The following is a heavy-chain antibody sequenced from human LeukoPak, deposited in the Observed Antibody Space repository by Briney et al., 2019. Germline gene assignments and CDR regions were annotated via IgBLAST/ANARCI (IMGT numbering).Heavy chain of an antibody. J-gene: IGHJ4*02. V-gene: IGHV4-59*08. D-gene: IGHD5-18*01. CDR2: IFYSGTT. Sequence: PSETLSLTCTVSDGSITDFYWTWIRQPPGEGLEWIGNIFYSGTTSYNPSLKSRATISVDTSKKQFSLNLTSVTAADTAIYYCAAAKYSYVDYWGQGTLVTVSS. CDR3: AAAKYSYVDY. CDR1: DGSITDFY.